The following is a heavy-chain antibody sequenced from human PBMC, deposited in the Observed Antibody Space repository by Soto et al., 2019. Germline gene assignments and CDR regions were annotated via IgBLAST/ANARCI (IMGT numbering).Heavy chain of an antibody. V-gene: IGHV3-66*01. D-gene: IGHD2-15*01. CDR2: IYSGRST. Sequence: EVQLVESGGGLVQPGGSLRLSCAASGFTVSSNYMSWVRQAPGKGLEWVSVIYSGRSTYYADSVKGRFTISRDNSKNTLYLQMNSLRAEDTAVYYCAREGYCSGGSCYPLDVWGKGTTVTVSS. J-gene: IGHJ6*04. CDR1: GFTVSSNY. CDR3: AREGYCSGGSCYPLDV.